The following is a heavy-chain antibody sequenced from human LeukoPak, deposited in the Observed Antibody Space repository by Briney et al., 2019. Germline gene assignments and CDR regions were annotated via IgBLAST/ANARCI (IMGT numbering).Heavy chain of an antibody. CDR3: ARMTAGAFDM. CDR1: SGSFSGYY. J-gene: IGHJ3*02. D-gene: IGHD6-13*01. V-gene: IGHV4-34*01. CDR2: INHSGST. Sequence: SETLSLTCAVYSGSFSGYYWSWIRQPPGKGLEWIREINHSGSTNYNPSLKSRVTISVDTSKNQFSLKLTSVTAADAAVYYCARMTAGAFDMWGQGTMVTVSA.